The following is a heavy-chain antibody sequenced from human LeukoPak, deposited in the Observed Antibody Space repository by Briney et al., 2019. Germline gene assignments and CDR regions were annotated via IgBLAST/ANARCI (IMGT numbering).Heavy chain of an antibody. CDR2: VSTYSGNT. D-gene: IGHD3-9*01. CDR1: GYTFSSYG. V-gene: IGHV1-18*01. Sequence: ASVKVSCKASGYTFSSYGISWVRQAPGQGLEWMGWVSTYSGNTNYAQKLQGRVTMTTDTSTNTAYMELRSLRSDDTAVYYCARDRRYFDWLLSIRDAFDIWGQGTMVTVSS. J-gene: IGHJ3*02. CDR3: ARDRRYFDWLLSIRDAFDI.